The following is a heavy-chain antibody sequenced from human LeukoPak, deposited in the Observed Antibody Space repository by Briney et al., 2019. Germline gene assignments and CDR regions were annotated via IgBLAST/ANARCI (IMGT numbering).Heavy chain of an antibody. V-gene: IGHV4-34*01. Sequence: SETLSLTCAVYGGFFSGYYWSWIRQPPGKGLEWIGEINHSGSTNYNPSLKSRVTISVDTSKNQFSLKLSSVTAADTAVYYCARGRIVVVPAAMRYFDYWGQGTLVTVSS. J-gene: IGHJ4*02. CDR3: ARGRIVVVPAAMRYFDY. CDR2: INHSGST. D-gene: IGHD2-2*01. CDR1: GGFFSGYY.